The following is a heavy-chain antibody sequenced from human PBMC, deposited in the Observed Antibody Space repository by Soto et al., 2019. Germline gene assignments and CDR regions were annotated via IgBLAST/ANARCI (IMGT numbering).Heavy chain of an antibody. CDR3: ARHRKLVPGEDS. J-gene: IGHJ5*01. CDR2: IDSSDSTI. CDR1: GFTFIDYY. V-gene: IGHV3-11*01. Sequence: PGGSLRLSCAASGFTFIDYYMSWIRQVPGKGLEWVAYIDSSDSTIFYTDSVRGRFTVSRDNAKNSVYLQMDSLRADDTGVYYCARHRKLVPGEDSWGRGTLVTVP. D-gene: IGHD2-8*02.